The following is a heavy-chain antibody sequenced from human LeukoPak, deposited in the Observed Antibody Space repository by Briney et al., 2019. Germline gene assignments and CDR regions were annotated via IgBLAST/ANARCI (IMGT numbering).Heavy chain of an antibody. J-gene: IGHJ6*02. Sequence: SETLSLTCAVYGGSFSGYYWSWIRQPPGKGLEWIGEINHSGSTNYNPSLKSRVTISVDTSKNQFSLKLSSVTAADTAVYYCARAFGVVISYYYGMDVWGQWTTVTVSS. V-gene: IGHV4-34*01. CDR3: ARAFGVVISYYYGMDV. CDR1: GGSFSGYY. CDR2: INHSGST. D-gene: IGHD3-3*01.